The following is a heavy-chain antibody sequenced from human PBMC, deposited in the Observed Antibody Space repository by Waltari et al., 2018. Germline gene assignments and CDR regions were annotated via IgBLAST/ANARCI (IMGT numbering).Heavy chain of an antibody. J-gene: IGHJ4*02. CDR3: ATSGWYCFDY. CDR1: GFTLSSFW. CDR2: IKQDGSEK. D-gene: IGHD6-19*01. V-gene: IGHV3-7*01. Sequence: EVQLVESGGGLVQPGGSLRLSCAASGFTLSSFWMTWVRQTPGKGLEGVAGIKQDGSEKYYADSVKGRFTSSRDNAKNSLYLQMNSLRAEDTAVYYCATSGWYCFDYWGQGTLVTVSS.